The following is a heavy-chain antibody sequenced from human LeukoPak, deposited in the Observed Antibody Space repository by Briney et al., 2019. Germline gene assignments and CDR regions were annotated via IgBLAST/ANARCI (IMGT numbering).Heavy chain of an antibody. CDR2: ISSSGSTI. V-gene: IGHV3-48*03. Sequence: GGSLRLSCAASGFTFSSYEMNWVRQAPGKGLEWVSYISSSGSTIYYADSVKGRFTVSRDNAKNSPYLQMNSLRAEDTAVYYCAELGITMIGGVWGKGTTVTISS. CDR1: GFTFSSYE. D-gene: IGHD3-10*02. J-gene: IGHJ6*04. CDR3: AELGITMIGGV.